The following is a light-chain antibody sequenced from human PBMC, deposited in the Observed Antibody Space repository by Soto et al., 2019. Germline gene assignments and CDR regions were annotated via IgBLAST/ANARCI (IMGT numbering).Light chain of an antibody. V-gene: IGKV1-39*01. CDR3: QQRYSAPYT. Sequence: DIQMTQSPSSLSASVGDRVTITCRASQSIYSSLNWYHQKPGKAPKLLIYAASNLQSGVPSRFSGSGSGTDFTLSISSLQPADFATYYCQQRYSAPYTFGQGTKLEI. CDR1: QSIYSS. J-gene: IGKJ2*01. CDR2: AAS.